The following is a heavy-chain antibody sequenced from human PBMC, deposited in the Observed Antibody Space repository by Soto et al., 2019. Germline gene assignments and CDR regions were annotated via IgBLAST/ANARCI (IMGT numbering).Heavy chain of an antibody. Sequence: PSETLSLTCTVSGGSISSYYWSWIRQPPGKGLEWIGYIYYSGSTNYNPSLKSRVTISVDTSKNQFSLKLSSVTAADTAVYYCAAGGVRGFYFDYWGQETRVPFSP. D-gene: IGHD3-10*01. CDR1: GGSISSYY. V-gene: IGHV4-59*01. CDR3: AAGGVRGFYFDY. J-gene: IGHJ4*02. CDR2: IYYSGST.